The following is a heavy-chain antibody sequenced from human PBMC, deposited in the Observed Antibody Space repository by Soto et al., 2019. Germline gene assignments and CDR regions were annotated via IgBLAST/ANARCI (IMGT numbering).Heavy chain of an antibody. CDR1: GFIFSSYT. Sequence: QPGGSLRLSCAASGFIFSSYTMHWVRQAPGKGLEWVGVITYDGSNQYYADSVEGRFTISRDNSRNMLFLQMNSLRPDDTAVYYCARAPSGSYPEFDYWGQGTLVTVSS. J-gene: IGHJ4*02. CDR3: ARAPSGSYPEFDY. D-gene: IGHD1-26*01. CDR2: ITYDGSNQ. V-gene: IGHV3-30-3*01.